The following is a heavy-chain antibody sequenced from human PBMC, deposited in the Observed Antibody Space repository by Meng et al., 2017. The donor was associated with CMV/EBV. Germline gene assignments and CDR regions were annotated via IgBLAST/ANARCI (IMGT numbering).Heavy chain of an antibody. CDR3: ARGVGGWFDP. J-gene: IGHJ5*02. V-gene: IGHV4-34*01. CDR2: INHSGST. Sequence: QLQLPQWGAGLVKQPETLSLTCAVYGGSFSGYYWSWIRQPPGKGLEWIGEINHSGSTNYNPSLKSRVTISVDTSKNQFSLKLSSVTAADTAVYYCARGVGGWFDPWGQGTLVTVSS. CDR1: GGSFSGYY. D-gene: IGHD1-26*01.